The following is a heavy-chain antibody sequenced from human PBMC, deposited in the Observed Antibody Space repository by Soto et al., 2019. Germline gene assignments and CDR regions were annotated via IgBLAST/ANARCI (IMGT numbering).Heavy chain of an antibody. CDR3: ARLPRADGWYFDY. V-gene: IGHV3-72*01. D-gene: IGHD2-15*01. J-gene: IGHJ4*02. CDR1: GFTFSYHY. CDR2: SRNKANSYTT. Sequence: PGGSLRLSCGASGFTFSYHYMEWVRQSPGKGLEWVGRSRNKANSYTTEYAASVKDRVTISRDDSKNSLYLQMNSLKTEDTAVYYCARLPRADGWYFDYWGQGTLVTVSS.